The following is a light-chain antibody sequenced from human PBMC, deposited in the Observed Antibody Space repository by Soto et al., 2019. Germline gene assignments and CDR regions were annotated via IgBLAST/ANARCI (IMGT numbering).Light chain of an antibody. CDR2: SNI. Sequence: QSVLTQPPSVSGAPGQRVTISCTGGSSNFGAGFEAHWYQQLPGTAPKLLIYSNIKRPSGVPDRFSGSKSATSASLAITGLQTEDEADYYCQSYDSSLGRVVFGGGTKVTVL. CDR3: QSYDSSLGRVV. CDR1: SSNFGAGFE. J-gene: IGLJ2*01. V-gene: IGLV1-40*01.